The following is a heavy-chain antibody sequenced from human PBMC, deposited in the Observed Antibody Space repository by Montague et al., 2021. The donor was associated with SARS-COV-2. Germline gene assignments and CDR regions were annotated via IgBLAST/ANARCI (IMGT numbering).Heavy chain of an antibody. Sequence: SLRLSCAASGFTSSSYGMHWVRQAPGKGLEWVAVIWYDGSNKYYADSVKGRFTISRDNSKNTLYLQMNSLRAEDTAVYYCARDNAVAGSDPPTDYWGQGTLVTVSS. V-gene: IGHV3-33*01. J-gene: IGHJ4*02. D-gene: IGHD6-19*01. CDR1: GFTSSSYG. CDR2: IWYDGSNK. CDR3: ARDNAVAGSDPPTDY.